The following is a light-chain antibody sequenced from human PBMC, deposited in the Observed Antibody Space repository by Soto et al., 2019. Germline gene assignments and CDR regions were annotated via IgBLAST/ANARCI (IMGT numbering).Light chain of an antibody. CDR2: GAS. V-gene: IGKV3-20*01. CDR3: QQYGSSLPNT. J-gene: IGKJ2*01. CDR1: QSVSSSY. Sequence: EIVLTQSPGTLSLSPGERATLSCRASQSVSSSYLAWYQQKPGQAPRLLIYGASSRATGIPDRFSGSGSGTDFTLTISRLEPEDFAVYYCQQYGSSLPNTFGQGTKLELK.